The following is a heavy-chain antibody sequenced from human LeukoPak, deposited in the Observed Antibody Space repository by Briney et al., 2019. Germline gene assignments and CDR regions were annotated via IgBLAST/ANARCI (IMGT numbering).Heavy chain of an antibody. V-gene: IGHV4-34*01. Sequence: PSETLSLTCAVYGGSFSGYYWSWIRQPPGKGLEWIGEINHSGSTNYNPSLKSRVTISVDTSKNQFSLKLSSVTAADTAVYYCARAPYYDFWSGYYSDYYYYYGMDVWGQGTTVTVSS. CDR2: INHSGST. J-gene: IGHJ6*02. CDR3: ARAPYYDFWSGYYSDYYYYYGMDV. D-gene: IGHD3-3*01. CDR1: GGSFSGYY.